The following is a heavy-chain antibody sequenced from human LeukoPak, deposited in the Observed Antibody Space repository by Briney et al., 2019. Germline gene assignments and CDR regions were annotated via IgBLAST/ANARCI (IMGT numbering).Heavy chain of an antibody. V-gene: IGHV3-30*03. CDR3: ARWHSSSWYGRGFFDY. CDR2: ISYDGSNK. D-gene: IGHD6-13*01. J-gene: IGHJ4*02. CDR1: GFTFSSYG. Sequence: GGSLRLSCAASGFTFSSYGMHWVRQAPGKGLEWVAVISYDGSNKYYADSVKGRFTISRDNSKNTLYLQMNSLRAEDTAVYYCARWHSSSWYGRGFFDYWGQGTLVTVSS.